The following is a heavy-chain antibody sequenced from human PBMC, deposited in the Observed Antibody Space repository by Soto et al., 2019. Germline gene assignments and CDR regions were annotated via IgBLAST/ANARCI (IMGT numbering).Heavy chain of an antibody. CDR3: ARSHSTDY. Sequence: PGGSLRLSCAASGFTFNNYAMNWVRQAPGMGLEWVATISNTGGGTYYADSVKGRFTISRDNAKNSLYLQMNSLRDDDTAVYYCARSHSTDYWGQGTLVTVSS. CDR1: GFTFNNYA. CDR2: ISNTGGGT. V-gene: IGHV3-48*02. D-gene: IGHD2-2*01. J-gene: IGHJ4*02.